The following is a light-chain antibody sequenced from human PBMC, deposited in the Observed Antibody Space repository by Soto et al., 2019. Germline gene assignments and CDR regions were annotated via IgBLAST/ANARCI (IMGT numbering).Light chain of an antibody. CDR3: QQYDDLPT. CDR1: QDISNY. Sequence: DIQITKSPSSLSASVGDRVTITCQASQDISNYLNWYQQKLGKAPKLLIYDASNLETGVPSRFSGSGSGTDFTFTISSLQPEDIATYYCQQYDDLPTFGQGRRLEI. J-gene: IGKJ5*01. V-gene: IGKV1-33*01. CDR2: DAS.